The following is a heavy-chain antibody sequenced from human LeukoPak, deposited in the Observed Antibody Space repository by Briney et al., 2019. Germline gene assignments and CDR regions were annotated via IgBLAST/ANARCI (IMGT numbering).Heavy chain of an antibody. Sequence: SETLSLTCTVSGGSISSSSYYWGWIRQPPGKGLEWIGSIYYSGSTYYNPSLKSRVTISVDTSKNQFSLKLSSATAADTAVYYCARQIMIVALMDAFDIWGQGTMVTVSS. CDR3: ARQIMIVALMDAFDI. CDR1: GGSISSSSYY. CDR2: IYYSGST. D-gene: IGHD3-22*01. V-gene: IGHV4-39*01. J-gene: IGHJ3*02.